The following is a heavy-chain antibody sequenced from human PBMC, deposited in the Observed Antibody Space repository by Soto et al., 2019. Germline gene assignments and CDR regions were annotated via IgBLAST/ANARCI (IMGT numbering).Heavy chain of an antibody. J-gene: IGHJ4*01. CDR1: FW. CDR3: ARQTGLGAANY. Sequence: FWFHWVRQAPGKGLVWVSRINTDGTTLSYADSVKGRFTISRDNAKNTVYLQMHTLGVEDTGVYYCARQTGLGAANYWGQGILVTVS. V-gene: IGHV3-74*01. D-gene: IGHD1-26*01. CDR2: INTDGTTL.